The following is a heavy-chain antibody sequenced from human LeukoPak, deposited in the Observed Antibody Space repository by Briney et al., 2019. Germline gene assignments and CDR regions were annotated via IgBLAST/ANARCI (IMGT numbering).Heavy chain of an antibody. Sequence: SVKVSCKASGGTFSSYAISWVRQAPGQGLEWMGGIIPIFGTANYAQKFQGRVTITADKSTSTAYMELSSLGSEDTAVYYCARSRSGGSSNRYDYWGQGTLVTVSS. CDR2: IIPIFGTA. J-gene: IGHJ4*02. D-gene: IGHD2-15*01. CDR3: ARSRSGGSSNRYDY. V-gene: IGHV1-69*06. CDR1: GGTFSSYA.